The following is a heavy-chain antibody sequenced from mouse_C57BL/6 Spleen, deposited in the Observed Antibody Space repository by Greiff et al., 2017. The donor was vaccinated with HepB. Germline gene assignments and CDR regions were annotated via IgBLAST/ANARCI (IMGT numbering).Heavy chain of an antibody. CDR1: GYTFTSYW. CDR3: GAYYSNMDY. Sequence: VQLQQSGAELVKPGASVKLSCKASGYTFTSYWMQWVKQRPGQGLEWIGEIDPSDSYTNYNQKFKGKATLTVDTSSSTAYMQLSSLTSEDSAVYYCGAYYSNMDYWGQGTSVTVSS. D-gene: IGHD2-5*01. CDR2: IDPSDSYT. V-gene: IGHV1-50*01. J-gene: IGHJ4*01.